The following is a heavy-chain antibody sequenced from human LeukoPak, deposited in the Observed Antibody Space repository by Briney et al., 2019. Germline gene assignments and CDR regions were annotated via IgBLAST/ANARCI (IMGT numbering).Heavy chain of an antibody. V-gene: IGHV4-38-2*01. J-gene: IGHJ4*02. CDR1: GYSTSSGYY. Sequence: SETLSLTCDVSGYSTSSGYYWGWIRLPPGKGLEWIGTIHHNWNTYYNLSLKSRVTISADKSKNQFSLRLTSVTAADTAVYYCASLNFDFNFDHWGQGTLVTVSS. D-gene: IGHD3-3*01. CDR3: ASLNFDFNFDH. CDR2: IHHNWNT.